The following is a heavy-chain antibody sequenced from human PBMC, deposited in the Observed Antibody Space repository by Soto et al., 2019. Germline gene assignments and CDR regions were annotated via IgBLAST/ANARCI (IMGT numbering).Heavy chain of an antibody. Sequence: GGSLRLSCAASGFTVSSNYMSWVRQAPGKGLEWVSVIYSGGSTYYADSVKGRFTISRDNSKNTLYLQMNSLRAEDTAVYYCARDPTTVNAFDIWGQGTMVNVSS. V-gene: IGHV3-53*01. CDR2: IYSGGST. D-gene: IGHD4-17*01. J-gene: IGHJ3*02. CDR1: GFTVSSNY. CDR3: ARDPTTVNAFDI.